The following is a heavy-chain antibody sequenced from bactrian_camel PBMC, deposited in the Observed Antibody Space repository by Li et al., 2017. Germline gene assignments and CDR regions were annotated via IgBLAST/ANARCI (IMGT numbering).Heavy chain of an antibody. CDR2: VATFGSST. Sequence: VQLVESGGGSAQAGGSLILSCRASGLPYSTNCMGWFRQAPGKEREGVASVATFGSSTIYADSVKGRFTISQDNAKNTVYLQMNSLKPEDSATYYCAADILVVAGKPSVPPREYWGQGTQV. J-gene: IGHJ4*01. D-gene: IGHD7*01. CDR3: AADILVVAGKPSVPPREY. V-gene: IGHV3S53*01. CDR1: GLPYSTNC.